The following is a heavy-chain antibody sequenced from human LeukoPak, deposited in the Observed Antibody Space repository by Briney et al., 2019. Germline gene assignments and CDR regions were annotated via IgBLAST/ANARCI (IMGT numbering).Heavy chain of an antibody. D-gene: IGHD2-8*01. CDR2: IYHSGST. CDR1: GGSISSGGYS. CDR3: ARGPVSPKDYYYYYGMDV. J-gene: IGHJ6*02. V-gene: IGHV4-30-2*01. Sequence: SETLSLTCAVSGGSISSGGYSWSWIRQPPGKGLEWIGYIYHSGSTYYNPSLKSRVTISVDRSKNQFSLKLSSVTAADTAVYYCARGPVSPKDYYYYYGMDVWGQGTTVTVSS.